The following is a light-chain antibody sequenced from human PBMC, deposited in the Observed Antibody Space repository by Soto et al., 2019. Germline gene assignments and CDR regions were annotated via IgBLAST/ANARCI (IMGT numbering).Light chain of an antibody. Sequence: EIVLTQSPGTLSWSPGQRATLSCSASQSVSISYLAWYQQKPGQAPRLLIYGTSTRSTGIPARFSGSGSGRDFTLTTTSLEPASVAVYYGHQSRSSPRSTFGQGTKLEI. J-gene: IGKJ2*01. CDR2: GTS. CDR3: HQSRSSPRST. V-gene: IGKV3-20*01. CDR1: QSVSISY.